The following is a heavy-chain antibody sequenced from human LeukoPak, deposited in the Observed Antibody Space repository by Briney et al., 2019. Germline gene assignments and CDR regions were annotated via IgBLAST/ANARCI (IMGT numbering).Heavy chain of an antibody. CDR3: ARQKYYYGSGSYWDSFDY. D-gene: IGHD3-10*01. V-gene: IGHV5-51*01. CDR2: IYPGDSDT. CDR1: GYSFTSYW. Sequence: GESLKISCKGSGYSFTSYWIGWVRQMPGKGLEWMGIIYPGDSDTRYSPSFQGQVTISADKSISTAYLQWSSLKASDTAMYYCARQKYYYGSGSYWDSFDYWGQGTLVTVSS. J-gene: IGHJ4*02.